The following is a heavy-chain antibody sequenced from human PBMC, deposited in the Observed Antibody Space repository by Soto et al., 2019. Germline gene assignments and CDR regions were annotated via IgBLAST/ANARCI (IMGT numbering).Heavy chain of an antibody. CDR1: GFTFSSYA. CDR2: ISYDGSNK. Sequence: PGGSLRLSCAASGFTFSSYAMHWVRQAPGKGLEWVAVISYDGSNKYYADSVKGRFTISRDNSKNTLYLQMNSLRAEDTAVYYFARVLDYDILTGPYYYGMDVWGQGTTVTVS. J-gene: IGHJ6*02. D-gene: IGHD3-9*01. CDR3: ARVLDYDILTGPYYYGMDV. V-gene: IGHV3-30-3*01.